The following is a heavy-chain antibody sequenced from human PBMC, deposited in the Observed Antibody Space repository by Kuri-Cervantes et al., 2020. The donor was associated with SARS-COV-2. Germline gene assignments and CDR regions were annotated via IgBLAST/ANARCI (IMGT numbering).Heavy chain of an antibody. J-gene: IGHJ6*02. CDR2: ISNSGKYM. D-gene: IGHD1-26*01. Sequence: GESLKISCTAFDFAFSTSTMNWVRQAPGKGLEWVSSISNSGKYMYYIDSVRGRFAISRDNAKNSLYLEVNSLRVDDTAVYYCTRMAVGRSESNFYYSGMDVWGQGTTVTVSS. CDR3: TRMAVGRSESNFYYSGMDV. CDR1: DFAFSTST. V-gene: IGHV3-21*01.